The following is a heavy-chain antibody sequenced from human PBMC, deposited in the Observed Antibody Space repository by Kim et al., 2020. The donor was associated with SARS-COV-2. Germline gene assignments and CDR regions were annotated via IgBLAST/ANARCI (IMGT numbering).Heavy chain of an antibody. CDR1: GYSISSGYY. CDR2: IYHSGST. CDR3: ASRPYHYDSSGYPTGGY. D-gene: IGHD3-22*01. J-gene: IGHJ4*02. V-gene: IGHV4-38-2*02. Sequence: SETLSLTCTVSGYSISSGYYWGWIRQPPGKGLEWIGSIYHSGSTYYNPSLKSRVTISVDTSKNQFSLKLSSVTAADTAVYYCASRPYHYDSSGYPTGGYWGQGTLVTVSS.